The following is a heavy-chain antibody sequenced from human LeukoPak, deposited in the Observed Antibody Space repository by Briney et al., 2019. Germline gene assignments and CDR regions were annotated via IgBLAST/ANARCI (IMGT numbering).Heavy chain of an antibody. Sequence: GRSLRLSCAASGFTFSSYGMHWVRQAPGKGLEWVAVTSYDGNNKYYADSVKGRFTISRDNSKNTLYLEMNSLRDEDTAVYYCAKDRGLWFGELLQPADAFDIWGQGTLVTVSS. J-gene: IGHJ3*02. CDR2: TSYDGNNK. CDR3: AKDRGLWFGELLQPADAFDI. V-gene: IGHV3-30*18. CDR1: GFTFSSYG. D-gene: IGHD3-10*01.